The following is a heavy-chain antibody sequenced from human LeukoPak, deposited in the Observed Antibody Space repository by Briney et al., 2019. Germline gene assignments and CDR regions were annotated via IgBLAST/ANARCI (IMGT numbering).Heavy chain of an antibody. CDR3: AAQTVDSSGYYPYFFDY. Sequence: PSETQSLTCTVSGGSISTRSYYWGWIRQPPGKGLEWIGSIYYSGKPYYNPSLKSRVTISVDTSKNQFSPKLSSVTAADTALYYCAAQTVDSSGYYPYFFDYWGQGTLVTVSS. D-gene: IGHD3-22*01. J-gene: IGHJ4*02. V-gene: IGHV4-39*01. CDR1: GGSISTRSYY. CDR2: IYYSGKP.